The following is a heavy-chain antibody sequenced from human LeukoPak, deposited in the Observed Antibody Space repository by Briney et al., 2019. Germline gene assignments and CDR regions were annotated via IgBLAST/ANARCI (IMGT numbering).Heavy chain of an antibody. Sequence: GETLRLSCVASGFTFSNYGMNWVRQAPGKGLEWVSGIVASSVTTYYADSVKGRFTISRDNSKNTLYLHMNALRVEDTAIYYCARDERWIQFNYWGQGTLVTVSS. CDR2: IVASSVTT. CDR1: GFTFSNYG. J-gene: IGHJ4*02. CDR3: ARDERWIQFNY. D-gene: IGHD5-18*01. V-gene: IGHV3-23*01.